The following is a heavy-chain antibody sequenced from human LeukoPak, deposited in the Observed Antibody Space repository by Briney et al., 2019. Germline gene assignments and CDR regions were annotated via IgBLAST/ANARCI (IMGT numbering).Heavy chain of an antibody. V-gene: IGHV3-30-3*01. CDR2: ISYDGSNK. D-gene: IGHD2-2*01. CDR1: GFTFSSYA. CDR3: ASGDGDIVVVPAAIQGHYYYGMDV. J-gene: IGHJ6*02. Sequence: SGGSLRLSCAASGFTFSSYAMHWVRQAPGKGLEWVAVISYDGSNKYYADSVKGRFTISRDNSKNTLYLQMNSLRAEDTAVYYCASGDGDIVVVPAAIQGHYYYGMDVWGQGTTVTVSS.